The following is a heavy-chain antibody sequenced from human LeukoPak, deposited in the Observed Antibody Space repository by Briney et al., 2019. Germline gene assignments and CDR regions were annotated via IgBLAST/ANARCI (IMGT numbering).Heavy chain of an antibody. V-gene: IGHV4-31*03. D-gene: IGHD1-1*01. CDR2: IYYSGST. Sequence: SETLSLTCTVSGGSISSGGYYWSWIRQHPGKGLEWIGYIYYSGSTYYNPSLKSRVTISVDTSKNQFSLKLSSVTAADTAVYYCAREVQLEGIDIWGQGTMVTVSS. J-gene: IGHJ3*02. CDR1: GGSISSGGYY. CDR3: AREVQLEGIDI.